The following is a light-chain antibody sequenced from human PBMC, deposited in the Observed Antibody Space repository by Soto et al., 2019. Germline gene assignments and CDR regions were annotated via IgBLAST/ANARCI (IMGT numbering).Light chain of an antibody. Sequence: IQLTQSPSFLSASVGDRVTITCRASQGISSYLAWYQQKPGKAPNLLIFAASTLQSGVPSRFSGSGSGTDFTLTISSLQPEDFATYYCQQLDTYEITFGQGTRLEIK. CDR2: AAS. V-gene: IGKV1-9*01. CDR1: QGISSY. J-gene: IGKJ5*01. CDR3: QQLDTYEIT.